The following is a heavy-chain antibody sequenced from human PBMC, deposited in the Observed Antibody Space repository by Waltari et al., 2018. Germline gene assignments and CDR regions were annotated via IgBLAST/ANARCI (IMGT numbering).Heavy chain of an antibody. J-gene: IGHJ4*02. D-gene: IGHD3-3*01. V-gene: IGHV3-23*01. CDR2: ISGSGGST. CDR3: AKDLAEGFWDY. Sequence: EVQLLESGGGLVQPGGSLRLSCAASGFTCRSYAISWVRQAPGKGLEWVSAISGSGGSTYYADSVKGRFTISRDNSKNTLYLQMNSLRAEDTAVYYCAKDLAEGFWDYWGQGTLVTVSS. CDR1: GFTCRSYA.